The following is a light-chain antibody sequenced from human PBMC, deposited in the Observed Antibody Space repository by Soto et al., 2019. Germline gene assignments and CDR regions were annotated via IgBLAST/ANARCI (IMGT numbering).Light chain of an antibody. J-gene: IGLJ3*02. V-gene: IGLV2-14*01. CDR1: SSDIGGYNY. Sequence: QSALTQPASVSGSPGQSITISCTGSSSDIGGYNYVSWHQQHPGKAPKLMIYEVSNRPSGVSSRFSGSKSGNTASLTISGLQAEDEADYYCSSYTSSSTPVFGGGTKLTVL. CDR3: SSYTSSSTPV. CDR2: EVS.